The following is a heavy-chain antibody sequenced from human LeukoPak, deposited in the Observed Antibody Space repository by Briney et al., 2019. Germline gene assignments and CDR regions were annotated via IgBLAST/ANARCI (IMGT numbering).Heavy chain of an antibody. D-gene: IGHD1-26*01. CDR3: ARHSGSYGVDY. CDR1: GYSFTNYD. J-gene: IGHJ4*02. Sequence: ASVKVSCKASGYSFTNYDINWVRQATGQGLEWMGWMNPNSGNTGYAQKFQGRVTITRNTSISTAYMELSSLRSEDTAVYYCARHSGSYGVDYWGQGTLVTVSS. V-gene: IGHV1-8*03. CDR2: MNPNSGNT.